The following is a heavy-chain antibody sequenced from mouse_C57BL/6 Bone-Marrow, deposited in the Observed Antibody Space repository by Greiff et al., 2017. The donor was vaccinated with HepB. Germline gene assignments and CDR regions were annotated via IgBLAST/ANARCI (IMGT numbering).Heavy chain of an antibody. V-gene: IGHV1-18*01. CDR3: ARGELGRGYFDY. CDR2: INPNNGGT. Sequence: VQLQQPGAELVKPGASVKIPCKASGYTFTDYNMDWVKQSHGKSLEWIGDINPNNGGTIYNQKFKGKATLTVDKSSSTAYMELRSLTSEDTAVYYCARGELGRGYFDYWGQGTTLTVSS. D-gene: IGHD4-1*01. J-gene: IGHJ2*01. CDR1: GYTFTDYN.